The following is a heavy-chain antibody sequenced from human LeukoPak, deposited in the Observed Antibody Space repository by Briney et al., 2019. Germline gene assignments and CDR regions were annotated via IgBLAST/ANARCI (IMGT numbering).Heavy chain of an antibody. CDR2: ISGSGGIT. J-gene: IGHJ4*02. V-gene: IGHV3-23*01. Sequence: PGGSLRLSCAASGFTFSSYAMSWVRQAPGKGLEWVSGISGSGGITYYADSVRGRFTISRDNSKNTLYLQMNSLGAEDTAVYYCAKREVVAPCFDYWGQGTLVTVSS. D-gene: IGHD3-22*01. CDR3: AKREVVAPCFDY. CDR1: GFTFSSYA.